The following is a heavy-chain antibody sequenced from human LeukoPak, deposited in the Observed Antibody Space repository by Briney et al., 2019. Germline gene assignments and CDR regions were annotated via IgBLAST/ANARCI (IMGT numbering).Heavy chain of an antibody. D-gene: IGHD3-3*01. Sequence: SETLSLTCAVYGGSFSGYYWSWIRQPPGKGLEWIGEINHSGSTNYNPSLKSRVTISVDTSKNQFSLKLSSVTAADTAVYYCAKGRFLEWLFDYWGQGTLVTVSS. V-gene: IGHV4-34*01. CDR3: AKGRFLEWLFDY. J-gene: IGHJ4*02. CDR2: INHSGST. CDR1: GGSFSGYY.